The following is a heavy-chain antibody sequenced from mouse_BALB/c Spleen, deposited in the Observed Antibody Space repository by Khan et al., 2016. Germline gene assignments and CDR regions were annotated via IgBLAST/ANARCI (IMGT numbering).Heavy chain of an antibody. D-gene: IGHD1-3*01. CDR2: TWDGGST. V-gene: IGHV2-9*02. CDR3: AILKDI. Sequence: QVQLKQSGPGLVAPSQSLSITCTVSGFSLTSYGGHWVRQPPGKGLEWLGVTWDGGSTNYNSALMSRLSISKDNSKIEVFLKLNSLQTNDTAMYYCAILKDIWGQGTTLTVSS. J-gene: IGHJ2*01. CDR1: GFSLTSYG.